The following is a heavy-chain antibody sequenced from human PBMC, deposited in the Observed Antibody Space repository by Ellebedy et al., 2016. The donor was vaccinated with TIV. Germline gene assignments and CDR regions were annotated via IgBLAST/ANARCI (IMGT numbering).Heavy chain of an antibody. CDR3: ARHLGSDWPGYYYGLDV. CDR1: GYSFTSYW. Sequence: GESLKISCTASGYSFTSYWISWVRQMPGKGLEWMGRIDPSDSYSSYSPSFQGHVTISTDKSITTAYLQWGSLKASDTAMYYCARHLGSDWPGYYYGLDVWGQGTTVTVSS. J-gene: IGHJ6*02. CDR2: IDPSDSYS. D-gene: IGHD6-19*01. V-gene: IGHV5-10-1*01.